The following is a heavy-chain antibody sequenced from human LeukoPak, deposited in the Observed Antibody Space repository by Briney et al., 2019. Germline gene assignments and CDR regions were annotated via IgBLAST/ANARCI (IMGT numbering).Heavy chain of an antibody. CDR1: GYTFTGYY. Sequence: ASVKVSCTASGYTFTGYYMHWVRQAPGQGLEWMGWINPNSGGTNYAQKFQGWVTMTRDTSISTAYMELSRLRSDDTAVYCCARGTTAAGAKDYFDYWGQGTLVTVSS. CDR2: INPNSGGT. D-gene: IGHD6-13*01. J-gene: IGHJ4*02. V-gene: IGHV1-2*04. CDR3: ARGTTAAGAKDYFDY.